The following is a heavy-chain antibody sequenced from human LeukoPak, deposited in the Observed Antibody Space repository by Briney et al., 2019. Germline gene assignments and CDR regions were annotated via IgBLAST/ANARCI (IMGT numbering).Heavy chain of an antibody. J-gene: IGHJ4*02. V-gene: IGHV3-48*01. CDR1: GFTFSNYN. D-gene: IGHD1-1*01. Sequence: PGGSLRLSCAASGFTFSNYNMNWVRQAPGKGLEWVSHISSDSSTINYGDSVKGRFTISRDNAKNSLYLQMNSLRAGDTAVYYCAKNDFFDYWGQGTLVTVSS. CDR3: AKNDFFDY. CDR2: ISSDSSTI.